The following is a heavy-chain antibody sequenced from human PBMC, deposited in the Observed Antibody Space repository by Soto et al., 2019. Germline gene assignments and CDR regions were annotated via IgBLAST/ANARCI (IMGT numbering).Heavy chain of an antibody. J-gene: IGHJ4*02. CDR2: ISGSGGTT. CDR3: AKFFVETGGSSGWPWSFHY. Sequence: EVQLLESGGGLVQPGRSLRVSCAASGFTFSSYAMSWVRQAPGKGLEWVSAISGSGGTTYYADSVKGRFTISRDNSKNTLFLQMNSLRAEDTAVYYCAKFFVETGGSSGWPWSFHYWGQGTLVTVSS. V-gene: IGHV3-23*01. D-gene: IGHD6-25*01. CDR1: GFTFSSYA.